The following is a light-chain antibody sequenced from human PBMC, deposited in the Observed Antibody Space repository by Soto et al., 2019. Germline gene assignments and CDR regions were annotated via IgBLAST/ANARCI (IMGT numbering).Light chain of an antibody. CDR3: EQYDSSVWT. J-gene: IGKJ1*01. CDR2: GVS. V-gene: IGKV3-20*01. Sequence: EIVLTQSPGTLSLSPGERAALSCRASQSVNSYFLAWYQQKRGQAPRLLIYGVSTRAAGIPDRFSGSGSGTDFSLTISRLEPEDFAAYYCEQYDSSVWTFGQGTEVEIK. CDR1: QSVNSYF.